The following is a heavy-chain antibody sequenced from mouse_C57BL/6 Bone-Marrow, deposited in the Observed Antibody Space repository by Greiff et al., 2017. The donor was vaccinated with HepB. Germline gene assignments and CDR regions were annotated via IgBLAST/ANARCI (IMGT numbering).Heavy chain of an antibody. CDR1: GFTFSSYA. V-gene: IGHV5-4*01. CDR2: ISDGGSYT. CDR3: ARDPTTEDFDV. D-gene: IGHD1-1*01. Sequence: EVNVVESGGGLVKPGGSLKLSCAASGFTFSSYAMSWVRQTPEKRLEWVATISDGGSYTYYPDNVKGRFTISRDNAKNNLYLQMSHLKSEDTAMYYCARDPTTEDFDVWGTGTTVTVSS. J-gene: IGHJ1*03.